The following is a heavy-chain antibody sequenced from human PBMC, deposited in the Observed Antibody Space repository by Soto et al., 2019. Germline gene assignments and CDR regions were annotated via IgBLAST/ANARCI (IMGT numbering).Heavy chain of an antibody. CDR2: ISGNGGST. D-gene: IGHD2-2*01. Sequence: EVQVLDSGGGLVQPGGSLRLSCAASGFTFSNYAMSWVRQAPGKGLEWVSTISGNGGSTYYADSVKGRFTISRDNSKNMLFLHINSLRDDDSAVYYCAKRPASIITFDYWGQGTPVTVSS. J-gene: IGHJ4*02. CDR3: AKRPASIITFDY. V-gene: IGHV3-23*01. CDR1: GFTFSNYA.